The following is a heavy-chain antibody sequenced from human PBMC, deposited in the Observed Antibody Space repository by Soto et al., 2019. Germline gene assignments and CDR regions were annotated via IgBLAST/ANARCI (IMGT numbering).Heavy chain of an antibody. CDR2: IYYSGST. Sequence: SETLSLTCTVSGGSISSSSYYWGWIRQPPGKGLEWIGSIYYSGSTYYNPSLKSRVTISVDTSKNQFSLKLSSVTAADTAVYYCARHRDGLLGDAFDIWGQGTMVTVSS. J-gene: IGHJ3*02. CDR1: GGSISSSSYY. D-gene: IGHD2-15*01. V-gene: IGHV4-39*01. CDR3: ARHRDGLLGDAFDI.